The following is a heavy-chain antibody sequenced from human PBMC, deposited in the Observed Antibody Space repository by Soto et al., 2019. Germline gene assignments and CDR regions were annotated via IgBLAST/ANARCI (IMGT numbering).Heavy chain of an antibody. V-gene: IGHV4-59*01. CDR1: GGSISGSY. CDR2: IHYSGST. CDR3: TKSRRTDAEGYSFDY. D-gene: IGHD2-15*01. J-gene: IGHJ4*02. Sequence: TLSLTCTVSGGSISGSYWSWIRQTPGKVLEWVGYIHYSGSTNYNPSLKSRATMSVDSAKNQFSLQLSAVTAADTAVYFCTKSRRTDAEGYSFDYWGQGALVTVSS.